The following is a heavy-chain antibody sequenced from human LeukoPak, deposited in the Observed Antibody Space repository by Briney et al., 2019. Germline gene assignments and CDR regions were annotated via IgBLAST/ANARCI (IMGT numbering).Heavy chain of an antibody. V-gene: IGHV4-4*07. CDR3: AREIWYYNWFDP. J-gene: IGHJ5*02. Sequence: SETLSLTCTVSGGSISSYYWSWIRQPAGKGLEWIGRIYTSGSTNYNPSLKSRVTISVDTSKNQFSLKLSSVTAADTAVYYCAREIWYYNWFDPWGQGTLVTVSS. CDR2: IYTSGST. CDR1: GGSISSYY. D-gene: IGHD2-8*01.